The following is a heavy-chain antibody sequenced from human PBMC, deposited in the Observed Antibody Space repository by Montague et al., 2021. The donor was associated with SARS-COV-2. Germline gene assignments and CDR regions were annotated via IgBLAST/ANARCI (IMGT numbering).Heavy chain of an antibody. CDR1: GLTFSSYD. CDR3: ARGVKSTIRGIITKRTPPPRGNMDV. J-gene: IGHJ6*02. CDR2: VDTAGDP. Sequence: SLRLSCAASGLTFSSYDFHWVRQGTGKGLEGVSAVDTAGDPYYADSVKGRFTISRENAKNYVYLQLDSLRAGDTAVYYCARGVKSTIRGIITKRTPPPRGNMDVWGQGTAVIVSS. V-gene: IGHV3-13*05. D-gene: IGHD3-10*01.